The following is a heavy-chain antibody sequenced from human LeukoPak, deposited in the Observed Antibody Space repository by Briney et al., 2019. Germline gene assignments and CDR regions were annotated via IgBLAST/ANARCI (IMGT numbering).Heavy chain of an antibody. V-gene: IGHV3-48*03. J-gene: IGHJ4*02. CDR3: ARADSSGWGSLDY. CDR1: GFTFSSYE. CDR2: ISSSGSTI. D-gene: IGHD6-19*01. Sequence: GGSLRLSCAASGFTFSSYEMKWVRQAPGKGLEWVSYISSSGSTIYYADSVKGRFTISRDNAKNSLYLQMNSLRAEDTAVYYCARADSSGWGSLDYWGQGTLVTVSS.